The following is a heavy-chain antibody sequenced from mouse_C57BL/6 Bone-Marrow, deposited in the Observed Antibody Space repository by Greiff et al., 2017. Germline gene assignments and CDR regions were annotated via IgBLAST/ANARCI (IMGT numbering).Heavy chain of an antibody. D-gene: IGHD1-1*01. J-gene: IGHJ3*01. CDR2: IDPSDSYT. CDR1: GYTFTSYW. Sequence: VQLQQPGAELVKPGASVKLSCKASGYTFTSYWMQWVKQRPGQGLEWIGEIDPSDSYTNYNQKFKGKATLTVDTSSSTAYMQLSSLTSEDSAVYYCARTEGSPYYYGSSYPPFAYWGQGTLVTVSA. V-gene: IGHV1-50*01. CDR3: ARTEGSPYYYGSSYPPFAY.